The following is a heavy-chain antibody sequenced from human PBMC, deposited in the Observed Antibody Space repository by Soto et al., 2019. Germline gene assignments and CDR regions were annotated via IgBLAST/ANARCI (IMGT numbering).Heavy chain of an antibody. CDR2: IFHDGTA. CDR3: ARLVYDTRLNYMYFDF. V-gene: IGHV4-4*02. CDR1: GVSISSGNW. J-gene: IGHJ4*02. Sequence: SATLAITCAVSGVSISSGNWWTWVRQTPQRGLEYIGEIFHDGTANYYPSFERRVAISVDTSKNQFSLKLTSVTAADTAIYFCARLVYDTRLNYMYFDFWGQGALVTVSS. D-gene: IGHD3-10*01.